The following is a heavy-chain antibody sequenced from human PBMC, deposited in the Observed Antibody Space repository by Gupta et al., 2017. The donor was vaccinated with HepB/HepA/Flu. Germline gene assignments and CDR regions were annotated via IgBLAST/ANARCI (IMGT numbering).Heavy chain of an antibody. Sequence: EGQLVESGGGLVQPGGSLRLSCAASEFMFSSYWMSWVRQAPGKGLEWVANIKQDGNERYYVDSVKGRFTISRDNAESSLYLQMNSLRAEETAVYYCARGIWGLPDYYYYGSDVWGQGTTVTVSS. J-gene: IGHJ6*02. D-gene: IGHD3-16*01. CDR2: IKQDGNER. CDR1: EFMFSSYW. V-gene: IGHV3-7*01. CDR3: ARGIWGLPDYYYYGSDV.